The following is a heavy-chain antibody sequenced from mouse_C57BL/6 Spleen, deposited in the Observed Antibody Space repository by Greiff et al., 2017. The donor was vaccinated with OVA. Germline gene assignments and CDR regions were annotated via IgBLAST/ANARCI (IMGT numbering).Heavy chain of an antibody. D-gene: IGHD1-1*01. Sequence: QVHVKQSGAELARPGASVKMSCKASGYTFTSYTMHWVKQRPGQGLEWIGYINPSSGYTKYNQKFKDKATLTADKSSSTAYMQLSSLTSEDSAVYYCARDYYGSSTGYYARDYWGQGTSVTVSS. J-gene: IGHJ4*01. CDR3: ARDYYGSSTGYYARDY. V-gene: IGHV1-4*01. CDR1: GYTFTSYT. CDR2: INPSSGYT.